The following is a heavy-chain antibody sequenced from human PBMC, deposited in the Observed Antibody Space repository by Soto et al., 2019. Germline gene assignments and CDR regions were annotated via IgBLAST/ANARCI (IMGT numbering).Heavy chain of an antibody. CDR2: IYYSRSD. Sequence: ASETLSLTCTVSGDSINSADYYWSWLRQPPGKGLEWIGYIYYSRSDYYNPSLGRRATITIDTSRNQFSLNLMSVTAADTAVYYCARVVQFYDSSGYSFYYFDYWGQGVLVTVSS. CDR3: ARVVQFYDSSGYSFYYFDY. V-gene: IGHV4-30-4*01. J-gene: IGHJ4*02. D-gene: IGHD3-22*01. CDR1: GDSINSADYY.